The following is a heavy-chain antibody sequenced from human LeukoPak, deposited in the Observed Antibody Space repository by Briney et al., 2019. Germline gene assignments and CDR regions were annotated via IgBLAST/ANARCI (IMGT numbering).Heavy chain of an antibody. Sequence: PSETLSLTCTVSGGSVRSGSHYWNWIRQPPGKGLEWIGYNYYSGSTSYNPSLKSRVTVSVDTSKNQFSLKMRSVTAADTAVYYCASGRDLDNWGQGTLVIVSS. V-gene: IGHV4-61*01. CDR1: GGSVRSGSHY. D-gene: IGHD5-24*01. J-gene: IGHJ4*02. CDR3: ASGRDLDN. CDR2: NYYSGST.